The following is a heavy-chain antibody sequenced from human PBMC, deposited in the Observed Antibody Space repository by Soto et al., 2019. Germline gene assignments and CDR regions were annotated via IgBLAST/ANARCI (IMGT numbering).Heavy chain of an antibody. Sequence: GGSLRLSCAASGFTFSSYSMNWVRQAPGKGLEWVSSISSSSYIYYADSVKGRFTISRDNAKNTLYLQMNSLRAEDTAMYYCATRHLPYCSGGTCNPFDFWGQGALVTVSS. J-gene: IGHJ4*02. CDR3: ATRHLPYCSGGTCNPFDF. CDR1: GFTFSSYS. D-gene: IGHD2-15*01. CDR2: ISSSSYI. V-gene: IGHV3-21*04.